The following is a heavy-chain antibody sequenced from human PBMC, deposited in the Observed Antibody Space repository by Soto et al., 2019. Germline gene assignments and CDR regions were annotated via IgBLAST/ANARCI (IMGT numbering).Heavy chain of an antibody. D-gene: IGHD3-3*01. CDR3: AKEMDAFWSGYYLRGYFDL. V-gene: IGHV3-23*01. CDR1: GFTFSNYG. J-gene: IGHJ2*01. Sequence: EVQLLESGGGLVQPGGSLRLSCVVSGFTFSNYGMNWVRQAPGKGLEWVSGISGSGGDTYYVDSVRGRFTISRNNSKNTLYPQMDCLRAADTAVYYCAKEMDAFWSGYYLRGYFDLWGRGTLVTVS. CDR2: ISGSGGDT.